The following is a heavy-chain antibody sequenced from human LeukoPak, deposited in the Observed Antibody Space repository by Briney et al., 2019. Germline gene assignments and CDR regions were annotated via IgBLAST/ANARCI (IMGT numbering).Heavy chain of an antibody. CDR3: ARGKGHDTSSTDY. V-gene: IGHV3-23*01. Sequence: GGSLTLSCTASGFTFSSYAMSWVRQAPGQGLEWVSTVSGSGGSTYYADSVKGRFTISRDNSKNTLYLQMNSLRAEDTAVYYCARGKGHDTSSTDYWGQGTLVTVSS. J-gene: IGHJ4*02. D-gene: IGHD3-10*01. CDR1: GFTFSSYA. CDR2: VSGSGGST.